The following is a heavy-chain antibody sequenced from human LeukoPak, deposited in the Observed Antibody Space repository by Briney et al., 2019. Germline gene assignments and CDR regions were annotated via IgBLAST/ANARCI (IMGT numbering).Heavy chain of an antibody. Sequence: SETLSFTCTVSGGSISSSSYYWGWIRQPPGKGLEWIGSIYYSGSTYYNPSLKSRVTISVDTSKNQFSLKLSSVTAADTAVYYCARQEMEQQLVGHFDYWGQGTLVTVSS. D-gene: IGHD6-13*01. CDR3: ARQEMEQQLVGHFDY. CDR1: GGSISSSSYY. J-gene: IGHJ4*02. V-gene: IGHV4-39*01. CDR2: IYYSGST.